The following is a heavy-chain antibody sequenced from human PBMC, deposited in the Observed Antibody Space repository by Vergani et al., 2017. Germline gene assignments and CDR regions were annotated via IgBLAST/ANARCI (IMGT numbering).Heavy chain of an antibody. D-gene: IGHD1-26*01. CDR1: GFTFSSYG. J-gene: IGHJ4*02. V-gene: IGHV3-30*18. Sequence: QMQLVESGGGVVQPGRSLRLSCAASGFTFSSYGMHWVRQAPGKGLEWVAVISYDGSNKYYADSVKGRFTISRDNSKNTLYLQMNSLRAEDTAVYYCAKLCGSYYEYDYWGQGTVVTVSS. CDR3: AKLCGSYYEYDY. CDR2: ISYDGSNK.